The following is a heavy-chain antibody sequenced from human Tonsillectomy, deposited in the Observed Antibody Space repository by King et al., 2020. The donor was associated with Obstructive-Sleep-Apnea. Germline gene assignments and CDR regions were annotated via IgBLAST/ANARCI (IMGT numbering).Heavy chain of an antibody. V-gene: IGHV4-59*01. D-gene: IGHD3-3*01. J-gene: IGHJ5*02. CDR2: IYHSGRT. CDR1: SGAISTYY. CDR3: ARGNTVFGMAIQNWFDP. Sequence: QLQESGPGLVKPSETLSLTCTVSSGAISTYYWSWIRQPPGKGLEWIGSIYHSGRTNYNPSLKSRVTISVDSSKNQFSLKLSSVTAADTAVSYCARGNTVFGMAIQNWFDPWGQGTLVTVSS.